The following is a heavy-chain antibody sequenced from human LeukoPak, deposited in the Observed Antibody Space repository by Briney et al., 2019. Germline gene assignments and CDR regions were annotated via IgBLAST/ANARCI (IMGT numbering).Heavy chain of an antibody. CDR1: GFTFSSYA. CDR2: ISGSGGST. CDR3: AKDRLYCSGGSCYSFDY. D-gene: IGHD2-15*01. V-gene: IGHV3-23*01. J-gene: IGHJ4*02. Sequence: PGGSLRLSCAASGFTFSSYAMSWVRQAPGKGLEWVSAISGSGGSTYYADSVKGRLTISRDNSKNTLYLQMNSLRAEDTAVYYCAKDRLYCSGGSCYSFDYWGQGTLVTVSS.